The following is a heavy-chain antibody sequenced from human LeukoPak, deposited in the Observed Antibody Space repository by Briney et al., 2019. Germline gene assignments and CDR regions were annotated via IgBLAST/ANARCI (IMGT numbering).Heavy chain of an antibody. CDR2: INLDGSEV. CDR3: ASGRHDFVH. J-gene: IGHJ4*01. CDR1: GFAFTTYW. D-gene: IGHD3-16*01. Sequence: GGSLRLSCSASGFAFTTYWMTWVRQAPGKGLEWVANINLDGSEVHYVDSLKDRFTISRDNARNSLYLQMNSLRAEDTAVYYCASGRHDFVHWGHGTLVNVSS. V-gene: IGHV3-7*01.